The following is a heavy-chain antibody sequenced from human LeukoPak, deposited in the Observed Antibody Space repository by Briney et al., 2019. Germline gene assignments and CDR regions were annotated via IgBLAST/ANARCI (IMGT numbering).Heavy chain of an antibody. D-gene: IGHD3-3*01. CDR3: ARVLRYDFWSAYYFDY. CDR2: SSNYNGNT. J-gene: IGHJ4*02. Sequence: ASVKVSCTASGYTFNSYDISLVRQAPGQGLEWMGWSSNYNGNTNYALRVQGRATMTTDTSTSTAYMELRSLRSDDTAVYYCARVLRYDFWSAYYFDYWDQGTLVTVSS. CDR1: GYTFNSYD. V-gene: IGHV1-18*01.